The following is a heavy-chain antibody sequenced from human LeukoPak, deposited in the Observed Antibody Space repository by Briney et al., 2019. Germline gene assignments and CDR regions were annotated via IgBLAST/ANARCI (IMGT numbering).Heavy chain of an antibody. Sequence: GASVKDSCLASRYTLTGYYMHGVRPAPGKGRAWMGWINHNSGGTNYAQKFQGRVNMTRDTSISTAYMELSRLRSDDTAVYYCAREHIVVVTSIPDYYYYMDVWGNGTTVTVSS. V-gene: IGHV1-2*02. CDR1: RYTLTGYY. CDR2: INHNSGGT. CDR3: AREHIVVVTSIPDYYYYMDV. J-gene: IGHJ6*03. D-gene: IGHD2-21*02.